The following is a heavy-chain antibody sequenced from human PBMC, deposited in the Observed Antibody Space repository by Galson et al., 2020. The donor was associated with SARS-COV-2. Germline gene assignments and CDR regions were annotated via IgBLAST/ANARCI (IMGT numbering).Heavy chain of an antibody. D-gene: IGHD3-9*01. CDR3: ARGRQVYFDWLRPYYYGGMDG. CDR1: GYTFTSYD. Sequence: ASVKVSCQASGYTFTSYDINWVRQATGQGLEWMGWMNPNSGNTGYAQKFQGRVTMTRNTAISTAYMALSSLRSEDTAVYYCARGRQVYFDWLRPYYYGGMDGRGQGTTVTVSS. V-gene: IGHV1-8*01. J-gene: IGHJ6*02. CDR2: MNPNSGNT.